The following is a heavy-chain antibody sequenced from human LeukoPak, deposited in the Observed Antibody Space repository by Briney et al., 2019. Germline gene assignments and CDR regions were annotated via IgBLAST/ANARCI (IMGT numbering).Heavy chain of an antibody. D-gene: IGHD1-1*01. J-gene: IGHJ4*02. Sequence: GGSLRLSCAASGFTFSTYWMHWVRQAPGKGLVWVSRMNNDGSIRDYADSVKGRFTISRDNAKNTLYLQMNSLRVEDTAVYYCARDQLEPSRWFDYWGQGTLSPSPQ. V-gene: IGHV3-74*01. CDR2: MNNDGSIR. CDR3: ARDQLEPSRWFDY. CDR1: GFTFSTYW.